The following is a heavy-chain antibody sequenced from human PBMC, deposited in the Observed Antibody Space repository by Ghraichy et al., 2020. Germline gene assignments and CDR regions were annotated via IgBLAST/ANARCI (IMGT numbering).Heavy chain of an antibody. Sequence: SVKVSCKASGGTFSSYAISWVRQAPGQGLEWMGGIIPIFGTANYAQKFQGRVTITADESTSTAYMELSSLRSEDTAVYYCARDGELPPYYYDSSGYYYGGGYYFDYWGQGTLVTVSS. D-gene: IGHD3-22*01. J-gene: IGHJ4*02. CDR1: GGTFSSYA. CDR2: IIPIFGTA. CDR3: ARDGELPPYYYDSSGYYYGGGYYFDY. V-gene: IGHV1-69*13.